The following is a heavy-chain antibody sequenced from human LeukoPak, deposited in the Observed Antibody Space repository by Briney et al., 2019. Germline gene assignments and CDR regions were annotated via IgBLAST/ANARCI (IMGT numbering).Heavy chain of an antibody. V-gene: IGHV4-34*01. CDR1: GGSFSGYH. CDR3: ARPIAAATGHHPFDY. J-gene: IGHJ4*02. D-gene: IGHD6-25*01. CDR2: INHSGST. Sequence: SETLSLTCAVYGGSFSGYHWSWIRQPPGKGLEWIGEINHSGSTNYNPSLKSRVTISVDTSKNQFSLKLSSVTAADTAVYYCARPIAAATGHHPFDYWGQGTLVTVSS.